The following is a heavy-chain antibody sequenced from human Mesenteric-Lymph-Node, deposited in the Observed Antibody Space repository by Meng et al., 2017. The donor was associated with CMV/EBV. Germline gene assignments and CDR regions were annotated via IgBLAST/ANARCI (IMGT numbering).Heavy chain of an antibody. Sequence: VHLQESGPGLVKPSETLSLTFIVSGVSVTSGAYHWSWIRQSPGKGLEWIGYIYGTGITIYNPSLKSRVTILLETSKNQFSLKLNSVTTADTAVYYCAKSRSSTPGIVDDWGQGTLVTVSS. J-gene: IGHJ4*02. D-gene: IGHD2/OR15-2a*01. CDR2: IYGTGIT. V-gene: IGHV4-61*08. CDR1: GVSVTSGAYH. CDR3: AKSRSSTPGIVDD.